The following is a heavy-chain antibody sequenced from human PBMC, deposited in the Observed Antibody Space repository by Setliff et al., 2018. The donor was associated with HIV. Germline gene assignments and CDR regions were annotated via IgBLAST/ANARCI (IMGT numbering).Heavy chain of an antibody. CDR2: IYNRGST. J-gene: IGHJ4*02. CDR1: GVSISNYY. Sequence: SETLSLTCTVSGVSISNYYWSWIRRPPGKGLEWIGSIYNRGSTYYNPSLKSRVTISVDTSKNQFSLKLSSVTAADTAVYYCARELLRSWDGSENSYKPYYFDYWGQGTLVTVSS. CDR3: ARELLRSWDGSENSYKPYYFDY. D-gene: IGHD3-10*01. V-gene: IGHV4-4*09.